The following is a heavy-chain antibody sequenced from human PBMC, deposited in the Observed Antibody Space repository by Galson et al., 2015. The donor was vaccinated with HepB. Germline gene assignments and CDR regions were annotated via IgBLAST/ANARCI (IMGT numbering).Heavy chain of an antibody. CDR2: IYYSGST. CDR1: GGSISSSSYY. V-gene: IGHV4-39*01. Sequence: LSLTCTVSGGSISSSSYYWGWIRQPPGKGLEWIGSIYYSGSTYYNPSLKSRVTISVDTSKNQFSLKLSSVTAADTAVYYCARQHYSLWFGDTDDAFDIWGQGTMVTVSS. J-gene: IGHJ3*02. D-gene: IGHD3-10*01. CDR3: ARQHYSLWFGDTDDAFDI.